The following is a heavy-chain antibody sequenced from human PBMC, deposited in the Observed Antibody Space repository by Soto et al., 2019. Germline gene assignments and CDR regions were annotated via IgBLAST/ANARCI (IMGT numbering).Heavy chain of an antibody. Sequence: GGSLRLSCAASGFTVSSNYMSWIRQAPGKGLEWVSVIYSGGSTYYADSVKGRFTISRDNSKNTLYLQMNSLRAEDTAVYYCARVFSSRGTRGYFDYWGQGTLVTVSS. CDR1: GFTVSSNY. CDR2: IYSGGST. CDR3: ARVFSSRGTRGYFDY. D-gene: IGHD1-1*01. V-gene: IGHV3-66*01. J-gene: IGHJ4*02.